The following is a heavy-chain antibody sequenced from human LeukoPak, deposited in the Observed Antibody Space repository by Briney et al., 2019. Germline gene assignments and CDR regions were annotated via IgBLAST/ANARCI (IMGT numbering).Heavy chain of an antibody. D-gene: IGHD1/OR15-1a*01. J-gene: IGHJ4*01. Sequence: PGGSLRLSCAASGFTFSDYWMNWVRLAPGKGLEWVASIRQDGSEKSYVDSVKGRFTISGDNTWNSLYLQMNSLRAEDTAVYYCARDGTAPGLYFDLWGQGTLVTVSS. CDR2: IRQDGSEK. CDR1: GFTFSDYW. V-gene: IGHV3-7*01. CDR3: ARDGTAPGLYFDL.